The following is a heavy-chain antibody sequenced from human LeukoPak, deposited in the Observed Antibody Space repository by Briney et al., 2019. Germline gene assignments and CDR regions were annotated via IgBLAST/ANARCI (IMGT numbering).Heavy chain of an antibody. CDR2: ISSNGGGT. CDR3: ARTDSRARELRLFDY. Sequence: GGSLRLSCAASGFTFSSYAMHWVRQAPGKGLEYVSAISSNGGGTYYANSVKGRFTISRDNSKNTLYLQMGSLRAEDMAVYYCARTDSRARELRLFDYWGQGTLVTVSS. D-gene: IGHD1-26*01. CDR1: GFTFSSYA. V-gene: IGHV3-64*01. J-gene: IGHJ4*02.